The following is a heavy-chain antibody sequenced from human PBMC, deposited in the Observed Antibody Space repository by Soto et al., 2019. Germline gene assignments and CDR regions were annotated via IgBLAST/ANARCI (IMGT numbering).Heavy chain of an antibody. Sequence: QVQLQESGPGLVKPSQTLSLTCTVSGGSISSGGYYWSWIRQHPGKGLEWIGYIYYRGRTYYNPSLRSRVTISVDTSKNQFSLKLSSVTAADTAVYYCARAWNDCSSTSCYAAGLGYWGQGSLVTVSS. V-gene: IGHV4-31*03. D-gene: IGHD2-2*01. J-gene: IGHJ4*02. CDR1: GGSISSGGYY. CDR2: IYYRGRT. CDR3: ARAWNDCSSTSCYAAGLGY.